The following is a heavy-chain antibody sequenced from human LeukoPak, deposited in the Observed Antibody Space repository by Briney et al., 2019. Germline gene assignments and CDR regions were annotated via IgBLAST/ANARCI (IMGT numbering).Heavy chain of an antibody. J-gene: IGHJ4*02. Sequence: SYDGSNKYYADSVKGRFTISRDNSKNTLYLQMNSLRAEDTAVYYCARVDLGYSSSWRDYWGQGTLVTVSS. CDR3: ARVDLGYSSSWRDY. V-gene: IGHV3-33*05. D-gene: IGHD6-13*01. CDR2: SYDGSNK.